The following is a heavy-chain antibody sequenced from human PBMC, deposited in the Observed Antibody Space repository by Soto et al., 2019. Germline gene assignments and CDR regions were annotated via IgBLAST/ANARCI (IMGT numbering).Heavy chain of an antibody. CDR3: ARLYGSGASDY. CDR2: IYYSGST. CDR1: GGSISSYY. D-gene: IGHD3-10*01. Sequence: SETLSLTCTVSGGSISSYYWSWIRQPPGKGLEWIGYIYYSGSTNYNPSLKSRVTISVDTSKNQFSLKLRSVTAADTAVYHCARLYGSGASDYWGQGTPVTVSS. J-gene: IGHJ4*02. V-gene: IGHV4-59*08.